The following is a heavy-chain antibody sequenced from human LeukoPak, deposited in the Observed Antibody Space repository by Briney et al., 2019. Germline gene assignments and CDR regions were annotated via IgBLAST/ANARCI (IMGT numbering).Heavy chain of an antibody. Sequence: ASVKVSCKASGYTFTGYYMHWVRQAPGQGLEWMGWISPNSGGTNYAQQFQGRVTMTRDTSISTAYMELSRLRSDDTAVYYCARGATSYYDTNFRGWFDPWGQGTLATVSS. CDR2: ISPNSGGT. V-gene: IGHV1-2*02. D-gene: IGHD3-22*01. CDR3: ARGATSYYDTNFRGWFDP. J-gene: IGHJ5*02. CDR1: GYTFTGYY.